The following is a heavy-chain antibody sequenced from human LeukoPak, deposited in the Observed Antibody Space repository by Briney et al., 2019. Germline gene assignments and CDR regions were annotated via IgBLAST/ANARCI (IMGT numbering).Heavy chain of an antibody. CDR1: GFTFSSYS. D-gene: IGHD7-27*01. Sequence: GGSLRLSCAASGFTFSSYSMNWVRQAPGKGLEWVSSIISSSSYIYYADSVKGRFTISRDNSKNTLYLQMNSLRAEDTAVYYCAKLSGALRFPFDYWGQGTLVTVSS. V-gene: IGHV3-21*04. CDR3: AKLSGALRFPFDY. J-gene: IGHJ4*02. CDR2: IISSSSYI.